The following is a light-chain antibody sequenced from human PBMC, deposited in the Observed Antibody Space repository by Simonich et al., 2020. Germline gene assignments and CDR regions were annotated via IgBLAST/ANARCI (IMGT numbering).Light chain of an antibody. CDR2: WAS. CDR1: QSVLYRSNNKNY. Sequence: DIVMTQSPDSLAVSLGERATINCKSRQSVLYRSNNKNYLAWYQQKPGQPPKLLIYWASTRESGVPDRFSGSGSVTDFTLTISSLQAEDVAVYYCQQYYSTPPITFGPGTKVDIK. CDR3: QQYYSTPPIT. J-gene: IGKJ3*01. V-gene: IGKV4-1*01.